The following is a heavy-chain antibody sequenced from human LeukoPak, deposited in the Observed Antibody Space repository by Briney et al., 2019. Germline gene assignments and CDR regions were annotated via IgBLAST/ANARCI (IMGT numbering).Heavy chain of an antibody. CDR3: VRDRHWNQGNFDY. CDR2: INPNNGGT. J-gene: IGHJ4*02. CDR1: GYTITGYY. Sequence: ASVKVSCKAFGYTITGYYIHWVRQAPGQGLEWMGWINPNNGGTNSAQKFQGRVTMTRNTSIGTAYMDLYRQTNDDTAVYYCVRDRHWNQGNFDYWGQGTLVTISS. D-gene: IGHD1-1*01. V-gene: IGHV1-2*02.